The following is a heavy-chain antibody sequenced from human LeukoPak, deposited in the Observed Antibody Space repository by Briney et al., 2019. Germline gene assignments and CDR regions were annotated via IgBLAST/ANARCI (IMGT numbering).Heavy chain of an antibody. CDR1: GFTFSSCG. CDR3: VSGYYSSTSSRFAY. J-gene: IGHJ4*02. CDR2: MYSNGGST. Sequence: AGGPLRLSCSASGFTFSSCGMHWVRQATGKALEYVSSMYSNGGSTYYADSVKGRFTIARENSKNSLFHQMSSLRAEDSAVYYCVSGYYSSTSSRFAYWGQGTLVTVSS. V-gene: IGHV3-64D*06. D-gene: IGHD2-2*01.